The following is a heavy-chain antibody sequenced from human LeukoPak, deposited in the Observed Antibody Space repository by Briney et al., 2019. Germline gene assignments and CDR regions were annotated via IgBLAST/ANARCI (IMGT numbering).Heavy chain of an antibody. Sequence: GGSLRLSCEASGFTFNTYSMNWARQAPGKGLEWVSSIDSSGGYMFYADSVKGRFIISRDNSKNTLYLQMNSLRAEDTAVYYCARSRRGGNALYYFDYWGQGTLVTVSS. CDR1: GFTFNTYS. V-gene: IGHV3-21*01. D-gene: IGHD4-23*01. J-gene: IGHJ4*02. CDR2: IDSSGGYM. CDR3: ARSRRGGNALYYFDY.